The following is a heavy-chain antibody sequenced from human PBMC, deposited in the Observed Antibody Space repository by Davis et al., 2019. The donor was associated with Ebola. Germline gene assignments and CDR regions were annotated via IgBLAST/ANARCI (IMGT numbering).Heavy chain of an antibody. CDR2: IRSKANSYAT. Sequence: GGSLRLSCAASGLTFSGSAMHWVRQASGKGLEWVGRIRSKANSYATAYAASVKGRFTISRDDSKNTAYLQMNSLKTEDTAVYYCTTSEAVAGTNNGDYWGQGTLVTVSS. D-gene: IGHD6-19*01. V-gene: IGHV3-73*01. J-gene: IGHJ4*02. CDR3: TTSEAVAGTNNGDY. CDR1: GLTFSGSA.